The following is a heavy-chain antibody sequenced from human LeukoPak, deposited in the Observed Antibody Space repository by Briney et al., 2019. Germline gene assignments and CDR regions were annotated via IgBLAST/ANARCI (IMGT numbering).Heavy chain of an antibody. CDR1: GFTFSSCG. CDR2: IWYDGSNK. D-gene: IGHD2-8*01. Sequence: GGSLRLSCAASGFTFSSCGMHWVRQAPGKGLEWVAVIWYDGSNKFYADSVKGRFTISRDNSKNTLYLQMNSLSAEDTAVYYCARNDRGALYDLDYWGQGTLVTVSS. J-gene: IGHJ4*02. V-gene: IGHV3-33*01. CDR3: ARNDRGALYDLDY.